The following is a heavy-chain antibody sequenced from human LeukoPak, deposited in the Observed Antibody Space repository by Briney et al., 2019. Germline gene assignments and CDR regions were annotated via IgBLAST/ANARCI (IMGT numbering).Heavy chain of an antibody. V-gene: IGHV4-34*12. Sequence: SETLSLTCAVYGVSFSGYYWSWVRQPPGKGLEWIGQIIYSGSTNYNPSLESRVTLSLDTSKRHFSLKLNSVTAADTAVYYCARHLSGSYSFDYWGQGTLVTVSS. CDR2: IIYSGST. D-gene: IGHD1-26*01. CDR3: ARHLSGSYSFDY. J-gene: IGHJ4*02. CDR1: GVSFSGYY.